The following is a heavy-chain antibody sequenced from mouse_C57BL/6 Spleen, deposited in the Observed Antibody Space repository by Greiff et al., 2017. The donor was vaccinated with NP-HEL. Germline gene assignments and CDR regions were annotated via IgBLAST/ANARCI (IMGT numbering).Heavy chain of an antibody. J-gene: IGHJ1*03. CDR1: GFTFSSYT. CDR3: ARHGYDYGTGRYWYFDV. D-gene: IGHD2-4*01. V-gene: IGHV5-9*01. CDR2: ISGGGGNT. Sequence: EVKLVESGGGLVKPGGSLKLSCAASGFTFSSYTMSWVRQTPEKRLEWVATISGGGGNTYYPDSVKGRFTISRDNAKNTLYLQISSLRSEDTALYYCARHGYDYGTGRYWYFDVWGTGTTVTVSS.